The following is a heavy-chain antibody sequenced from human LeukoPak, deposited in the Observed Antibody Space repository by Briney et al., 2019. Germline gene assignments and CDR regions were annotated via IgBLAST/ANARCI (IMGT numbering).Heavy chain of an antibody. CDR3: ARHLTFYYDGSGYSTHYFDY. V-gene: IGHV4-39*01. J-gene: IGHJ4*02. CDR1: GGSISRSSYY. CDR2: IYYSGST. D-gene: IGHD3-22*01. Sequence: PSETLSLTCTVSGGSISRSSYYWGWLRQPPGKGLEWIGSIYYSGSTYYNPSLKSRVTISVDTSKNQFSLKLGSVTAADTAVYYCARHLTFYYDGSGYSTHYFDYWGQGTLVTVSS.